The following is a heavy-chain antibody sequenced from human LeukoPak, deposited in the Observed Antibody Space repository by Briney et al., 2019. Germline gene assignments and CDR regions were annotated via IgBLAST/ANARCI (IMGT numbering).Heavy chain of an antibody. J-gene: IGHJ4*02. D-gene: IGHD6-6*01. CDR3: ARKEGYSTSSSDY. CDR1: GFTFSSHA. V-gene: IGHV3-23*01. Sequence: GGSLRLSRAATGFTFSSHAMSSGRPAPGKGREWVSGISGNGGSTYYADSVKGRFTISRDNSKNTLYLQMNSLRGEDTAIYYCARKEGYSTSSSDYWGQGTLVTVSS. CDR2: ISGNGGST.